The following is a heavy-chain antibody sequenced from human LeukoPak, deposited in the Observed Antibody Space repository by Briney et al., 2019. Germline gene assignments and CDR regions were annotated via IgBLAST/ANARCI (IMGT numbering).Heavy chain of an antibody. J-gene: IGHJ4*02. D-gene: IGHD6-13*01. Sequence: SETLSLTCAVYGGSFSGYYWSWIRQPPGKGLEWIGEINHSGSTNYNPSLKSRVTISVDTSKNQFSLKLSSVTAADTAVYYCARGPARIAAAGWFDYWGQGTLVTVSS. CDR3: ARGPARIAAAGWFDY. V-gene: IGHV4-34*01. CDR2: INHSGST. CDR1: GGSFSGYY.